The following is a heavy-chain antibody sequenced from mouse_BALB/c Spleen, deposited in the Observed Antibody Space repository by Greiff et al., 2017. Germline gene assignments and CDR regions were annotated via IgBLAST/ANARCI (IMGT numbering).Heavy chain of an antibody. Sequence: VQGVESGPGLVAPSQSLSITCTVSGFSLTSYGVHWVRQPPGKGLEWLGVIWAGGSTDYNAAFISRLSISKDNSKSQVFFKMNSLQADDTAIYYCARKDDYTWFAYWGQGTLVTVSA. D-gene: IGHD2-4*01. CDR1: GFSLTSYG. CDR3: ARKDDYTWFAY. V-gene: IGHV2-9*02. J-gene: IGHJ3*01. CDR2: IWAGGST.